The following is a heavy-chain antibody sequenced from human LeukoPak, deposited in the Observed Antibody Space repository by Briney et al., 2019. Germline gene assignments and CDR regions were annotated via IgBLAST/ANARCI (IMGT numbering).Heavy chain of an antibody. J-gene: IGHJ3*01. CDR2: TYSGGNA. D-gene: IGHD1-26*01. CDR3: AHSKRGGGYYINAFAV. V-gene: IGHV4-59*01. CDR1: GASTSAYY. Sequence: SETLTLTCTVSGASTSAYYWSWIRQPPGKGLEWIGYTYSGGNAKYNPSMESRVTISIDTTENQFSLRLTSVTAADTAIYFCAHSKRGGGYYINAFAVWGQGALVTISS.